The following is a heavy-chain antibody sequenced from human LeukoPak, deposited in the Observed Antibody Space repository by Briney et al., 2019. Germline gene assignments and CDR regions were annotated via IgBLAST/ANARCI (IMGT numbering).Heavy chain of an antibody. J-gene: IGHJ4*02. D-gene: IGHD2-2*01. Sequence: SETLSPTCTVSGGSISSYYWSWIRQPPGKGLEWIGYIYYSGSTNYDPSLKSRVTISVDTSKNQFSLKLSSVTAADTAVYYCARGTLRAAYQPLLDYWGQGILVTVSS. CDR1: GGSISSYY. CDR2: IYYSGST. V-gene: IGHV4-59*01. CDR3: ARGTLRAAYQPLLDY.